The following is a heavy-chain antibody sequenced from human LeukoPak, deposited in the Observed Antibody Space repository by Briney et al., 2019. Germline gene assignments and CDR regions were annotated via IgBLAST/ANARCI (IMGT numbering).Heavy chain of an antibody. CDR1: GFTVSSNY. V-gene: IGHV4-34*01. CDR2: INHSGST. D-gene: IGHD2-2*01. Sequence: GSLRLSCAASGFTVSSNYMSWIRQPPGKGLEWIGEINHSGSTNYNPSLKSRVTISVDTSKNQFSLKLSSMTAADTAVYYCARLHGYCSSTSCPPGAYYMDVWGEGTTVTVSS. J-gene: IGHJ6*03. CDR3: ARLHGYCSSTSCPPGAYYMDV.